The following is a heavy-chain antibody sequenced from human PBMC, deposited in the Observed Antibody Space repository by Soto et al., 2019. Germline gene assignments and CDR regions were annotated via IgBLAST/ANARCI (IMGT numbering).Heavy chain of an antibody. D-gene: IGHD1-1*01. J-gene: IGHJ5*02. CDR1: GGTFSSYT. Sequence: QVQLVQSGAEVKKPGSSVKVSCKASGGTFSSYTISWVRQAPGQGLEWMGRIIPILGIANYAQKFQGRVTSTTDKSTSTANRGLGSRISVDTVVYYCASKVGGPERDDHRSGWFDPWGQGTLVTVSS. CDR3: ASKVGGPERDDHRSGWFDP. V-gene: IGHV1-69*02. CDR2: IIPILGIA.